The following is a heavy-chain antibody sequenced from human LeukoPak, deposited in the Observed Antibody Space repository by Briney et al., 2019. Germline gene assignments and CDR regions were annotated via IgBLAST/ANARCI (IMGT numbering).Heavy chain of an antibody. CDR2: INHSGST. CDR3: ARGRPYYGSGSYYNVRWFDP. J-gene: IGHJ5*02. V-gene: IGHV4-34*01. D-gene: IGHD3-10*01. CDR1: GGSFSGYY. Sequence: SETLSLTCAVYGGSFSGYYWSWIRQPPGKGLEWIGEINHSGSTNYKPSLKSRVTISVDTSKNQFSLKLSSVTAADTAVYYCARGRPYYGSGSYYNVRWFDPWGQGTLVTVSS.